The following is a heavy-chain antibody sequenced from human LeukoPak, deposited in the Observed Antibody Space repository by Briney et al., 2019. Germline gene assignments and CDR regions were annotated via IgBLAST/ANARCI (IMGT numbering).Heavy chain of an antibody. CDR3: ARDNYGDGFDY. V-gene: IGHV3-21*01. Sequence: GGSLRLSCAASGFTFSSYSMNWVRQAPGKGPEWVSSISSSSSYIYYADSLKGRFTISRDNAKNSLYLQMNSLRTEDTAVYYCARDNYGDGFDYWGQGTLVTVSS. D-gene: IGHD4-17*01. CDR1: GFTFSSYS. CDR2: ISSSSSYI. J-gene: IGHJ4*02.